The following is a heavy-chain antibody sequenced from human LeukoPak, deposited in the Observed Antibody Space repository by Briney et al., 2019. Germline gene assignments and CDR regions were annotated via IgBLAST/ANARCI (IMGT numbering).Heavy chain of an antibody. CDR2: MSPNSGNT. CDR1: GYTFTSYD. Sequence: GASVKVSCKASGYTFTSYDINWVRQATGQGLEWMGWMSPNSGNTGYAQKFQGRVTITRNTSISTAYMELSSLRSEDTAVYYCARVPSGARGYYYYYMDVWGKGTTVTVSS. V-gene: IGHV1-8*03. D-gene: IGHD1-26*01. J-gene: IGHJ6*03. CDR3: ARVPSGARGYYYYYMDV.